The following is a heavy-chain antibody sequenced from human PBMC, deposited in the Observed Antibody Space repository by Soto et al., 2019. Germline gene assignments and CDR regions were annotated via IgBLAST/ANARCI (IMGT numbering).Heavy chain of an antibody. CDR2: INPNSGGT. V-gene: IGHV1-2*04. CDR3: ARYSGYDYYYYGMDV. D-gene: IGHD5-12*01. Sequence: VSVKVSCKASGYTFTGYYMHWVRQAPGQGLEWMGWINPNSGGTNYAQKFQGWVTMTRDTSISTAYMELSRLRSDDTAVYYCARYSGYDYYYYGMDVWGQGTTVTVSS. CDR1: GYTFTGYY. J-gene: IGHJ6*02.